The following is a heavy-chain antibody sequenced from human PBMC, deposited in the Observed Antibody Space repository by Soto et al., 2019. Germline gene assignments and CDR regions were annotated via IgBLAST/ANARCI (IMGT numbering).Heavy chain of an antibody. CDR3: ASGSYCICCSCSPFYYCYMVV. J-gene: IGHJ6*03. CDR2: IHHSGST. Sequence: SKTLSLTCAVSSGSIRSSNWWSWVRQPPGKGLEWIGEIHHSGSTNYNPSLKSRVTILVDKSKNQFSLNLSSVTAADTAVYYCASGSYCICCSCSPFYYCYMVVWGKGTTGT. CDR1: SGSIRSSNW. V-gene: IGHV4-4*02. D-gene: IGHD2-15*01.